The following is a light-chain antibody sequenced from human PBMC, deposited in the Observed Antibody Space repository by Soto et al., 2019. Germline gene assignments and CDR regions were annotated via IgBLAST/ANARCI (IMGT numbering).Light chain of an antibody. CDR3: QQYTNSRWT. CDR2: GAS. CDR1: QNVASNY. J-gene: IGKJ1*01. V-gene: IGKV3-20*01. Sequence: ETVLTQSPGTLSLSPGERVTLSCRASQNVASNYFAWYQQRPGQAPRLLMNGASTRATGVPDRFSGSGSGTDFTLTISRLEPEDFAVYYCQQYTNSRWTFGQGTKVDIK.